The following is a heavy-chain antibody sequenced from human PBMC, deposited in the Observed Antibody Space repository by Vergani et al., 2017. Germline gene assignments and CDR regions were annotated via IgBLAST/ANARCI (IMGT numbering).Heavy chain of an antibody. CDR2: LIPIFGTE. CDR1: GGNFSSYA. Sequence: QVQLVQSGAEVKKPGSSVKVSCKASGGNFSSYAISWVRKAPGQGVEWMGRLIPIFGTENYAQKFQGRVTITAEESTSTAYMELSSLRSEDTAVYYCARGNLLDGYYFDYWGQGTLVTVSS. CDR3: ARGNLLDGYYFDY. D-gene: IGHD1-14*01. J-gene: IGHJ4*02. V-gene: IGHV1-69*18.